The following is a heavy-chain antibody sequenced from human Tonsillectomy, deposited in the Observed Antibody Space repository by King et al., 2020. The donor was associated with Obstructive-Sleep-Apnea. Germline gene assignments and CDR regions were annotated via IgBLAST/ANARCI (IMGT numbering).Heavy chain of an antibody. V-gene: IGHV4-31*03. D-gene: IGHD2-2*01. Sequence: HVQLQESGPGLVKPSQTLSLTCTVSDGAFSVGSQHWNWIRQLPGKGLEWIGYTYYSGITSYNPSLKGRVSISVGKSKGQFSLRLDSVTAADTAVYYCAREGTSSSPNWFGPWGPGTLVTVSS. J-gene: IGHJ5*02. CDR3: AREGTSSSPNWFGP. CDR2: TYYSGIT. CDR1: DGAFSVGSQH.